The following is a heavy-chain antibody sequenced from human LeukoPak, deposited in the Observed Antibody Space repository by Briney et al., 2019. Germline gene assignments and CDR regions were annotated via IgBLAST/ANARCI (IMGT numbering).Heavy chain of an antibody. CDR2: INHSRST. D-gene: IGHD6-6*01. J-gene: IGHJ4*02. CDR1: GGSFSGYY. Sequence: SETLSLTCAVYGGSFSGYYWSWIRQPPGKGLEWIGEINHSRSTNYNPSLKSRVTISVDTSKNQFSLKLSSVTAADTAVYYCARSTQQGQLVLRRYYFDYWGQGTLVTVSS. V-gene: IGHV4-34*01. CDR3: ARSTQQGQLVLRRYYFDY.